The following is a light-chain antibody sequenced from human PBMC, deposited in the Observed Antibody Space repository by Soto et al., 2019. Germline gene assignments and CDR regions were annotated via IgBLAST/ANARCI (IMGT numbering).Light chain of an antibody. J-gene: IGKJ1*01. V-gene: IGKV3-20*01. CDR3: QKYGTSSRT. Sequence: EIVLTQSPGTLSLSPGERATLSCRASQSVRSSFLAWYQQKPGQAPRLLIYDASRRATGIPDRLSGSGSGTDFTLTISRLEPEDFAVYYCQKYGTSSRTFGQGTKMEIK. CDR1: QSVRSSF. CDR2: DAS.